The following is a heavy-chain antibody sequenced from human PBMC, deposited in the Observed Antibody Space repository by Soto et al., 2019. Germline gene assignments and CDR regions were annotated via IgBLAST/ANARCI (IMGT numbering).Heavy chain of an antibody. D-gene: IGHD3-10*01. J-gene: IGHJ6*03. CDR2: IYPGDSDT. V-gene: IGHV5-51*01. CDR1: GYSFTSNW. Sequence: GESLKISCKGSGYSFTSNWIGWVRQMPGKGLEWMGIIYPGDSDTRYSPSFQGQVTISVDKSISTAYLQWSSLKASDTAMYYCARHYYYGSGSYYKPPYYYSSYMDVWGKGTTVTVSS. CDR3: ARHYYYGSGSYYKPPYYYSSYMDV.